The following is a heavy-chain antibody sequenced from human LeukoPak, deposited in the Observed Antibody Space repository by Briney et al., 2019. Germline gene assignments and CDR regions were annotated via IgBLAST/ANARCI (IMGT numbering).Heavy chain of an antibody. V-gene: IGHV4-59*01. CDR3: ARGVYIAAAQYGY. J-gene: IGHJ4*02. D-gene: IGHD6-13*01. CDR2: IYYSGTT. CDR1: GGSISSYY. Sequence: SETPSLTCTVSGGSISSYYWNWIRQPPGKGLEWIGYIYYSGTTNYNPSLKSRVTISVDTSRNQFSLKLSSVTAADTGVYYCARGVYIAAAQYGYWGQGTLVTVSS.